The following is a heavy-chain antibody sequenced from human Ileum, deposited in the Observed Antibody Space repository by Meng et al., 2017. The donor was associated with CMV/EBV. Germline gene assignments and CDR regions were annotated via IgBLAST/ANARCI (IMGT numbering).Heavy chain of an antibody. CDR3: ARVATLSTIPWFDP. Sequence: GGSLKISCAASGFTFSDYWMHWVRQAPGKGLVWVSRIDYDGSSATYADSVKGRFTISRDNAKNTLYLQMNSLTAEDTAVYYCARVATLSTIPWFDPWGQGTLVTVSS. V-gene: IGHV3-74*01. D-gene: IGHD3-3*01. J-gene: IGHJ5*02. CDR2: IDYDGSSA. CDR1: GFTFSDYW.